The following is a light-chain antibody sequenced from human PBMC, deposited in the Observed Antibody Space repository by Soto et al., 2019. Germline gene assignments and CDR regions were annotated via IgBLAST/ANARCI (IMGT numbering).Light chain of an antibody. CDR2: GAF. V-gene: IGKV3-11*01. CDR3: QQRNIWPPVT. CDR1: PSVTNF. J-gene: IGKJ5*01. Sequence: IDLTQSPSTLSLSPGERATLSCRASPSVTNFLAWYQQKPGQAPRLLIYGAFNRATGIPARFSGSGSGTDFTLTISSLEPEDSAIYYCQQRNIWPPVTFGQGTRLEIK.